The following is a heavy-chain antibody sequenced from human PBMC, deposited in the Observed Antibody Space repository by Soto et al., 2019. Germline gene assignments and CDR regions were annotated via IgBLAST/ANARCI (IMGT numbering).Heavy chain of an antibody. V-gene: IGHV3-43*01. CDR1: GFTFDDYT. D-gene: IGHD6-13*01. CDR2: ISWDGGST. CDR3: AKDRIAAAGTIYDY. Sequence: VQLVESGGGVVQPGRSLRLSCAASGFTFDDYTMHWVRQAPGKGLEWVSLISWDGGSTYYADSVKGRFTISRDNSKNSLYLQMNSLRTEDTALYYCAKDRIAAAGTIYDYWGQGTLVTVSS. J-gene: IGHJ4*02.